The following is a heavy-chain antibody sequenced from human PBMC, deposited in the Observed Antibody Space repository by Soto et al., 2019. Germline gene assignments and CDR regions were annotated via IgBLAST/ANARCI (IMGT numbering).Heavy chain of an antibody. J-gene: IGHJ4*02. D-gene: IGHD1-1*01. CDR2: IYYSGST. CDR1: GGSIISSSYY. V-gene: IGHV4-39*01. CDR3: ARRTGTTSPYFDY. Sequence: SETLSLTCTVSGGSIISSSYYWGWIRQPPGKGLEWIGSIYYSGSTYYNPSLKSRVTISVDTSKNQFSLKLSSVTAADTAVYYCARRTGTTSPYFDYWGQGTLVTVSS.